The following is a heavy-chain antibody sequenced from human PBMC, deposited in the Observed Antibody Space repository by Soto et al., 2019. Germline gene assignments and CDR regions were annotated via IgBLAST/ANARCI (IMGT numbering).Heavy chain of an antibody. J-gene: IGHJ4*02. Sequence: ASVKVSCRASGGTFSSYAISWVRQAPGQGLEWMGGIIPIFGTANYAQKFQGRVTITADKSTSTAYMELSSLRSEDTAVYYCARDLVSGGYQYWGQGTLVTVSS. V-gene: IGHV1-69*06. CDR2: IIPIFGTA. CDR3: ARDLVSGGYQY. CDR1: GGTFSSYA. D-gene: IGHD3-16*02.